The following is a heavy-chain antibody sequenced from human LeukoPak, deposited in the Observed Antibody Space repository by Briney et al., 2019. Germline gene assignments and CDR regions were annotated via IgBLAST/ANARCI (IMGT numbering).Heavy chain of an antibody. V-gene: IGHV1-2*02. CDR3: ARDLARHYYDSSGYCHY. Sequence: GASVKVSCKASGHTFTGYYMHWVRQAPGQGLEWMGWINPNSGGTNYAQKFQGRVTMTRDTSISTAYMELSRLRSDDTAVYYCARDLARHYYDSSGYCHYWGQGTLVTVSS. D-gene: IGHD3-22*01. CDR2: INPNSGGT. CDR1: GHTFTGYY. J-gene: IGHJ4*02.